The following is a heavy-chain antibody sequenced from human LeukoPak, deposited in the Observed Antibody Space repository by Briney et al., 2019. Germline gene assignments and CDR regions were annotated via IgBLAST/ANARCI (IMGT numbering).Heavy chain of an antibody. Sequence: GGSLRPSCAASGFSFSTYWMSWVRQAPGKGLEWVATIKQDGSEKYYVDSVKGRFTISRDNAKNSLYLQMNSLRAEDTAVYYCARETGYSSSWLYYYYYMDVWGKGTTVTISS. V-gene: IGHV3-7*01. J-gene: IGHJ6*03. CDR2: IKQDGSEK. D-gene: IGHD6-13*01. CDR3: ARETGYSSSWLYYYYYMDV. CDR1: GFSFSTYW.